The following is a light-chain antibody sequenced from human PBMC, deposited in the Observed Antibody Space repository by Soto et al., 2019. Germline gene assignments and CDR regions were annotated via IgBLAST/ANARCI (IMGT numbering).Light chain of an antibody. J-gene: IGKJ5*01. CDR3: QQYYDWPIT. CDR1: QTISTW. CDR2: AAS. V-gene: IGKV1-5*01. Sequence: DIQMTQSPSILSASVGDRVTITCRASQTISTWLAWYQQKPGKAPKLLIYAASTLQSGVPSRFSGSGSGTDFTLTISSLQSEDFAVYYCQQYYDWPITFGQGTRLEIK.